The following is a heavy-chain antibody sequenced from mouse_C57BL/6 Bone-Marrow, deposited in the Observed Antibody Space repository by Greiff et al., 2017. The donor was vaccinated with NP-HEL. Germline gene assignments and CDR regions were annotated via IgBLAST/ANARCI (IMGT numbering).Heavy chain of an antibody. V-gene: IGHV5-9-1*02. CDR3: TREGTYGNYAMDY. CDR1: GFTFSSYA. Sequence: EVQRVESGEGLVKPGGSLKLSCAASGFTFSSYAMSWVRQTPAQRLEWVAYISSGGDYIYYADTLKGRFTIYRDNARNTLDMKMSSLESEDTAMYYCTREGTYGNYAMDYWGQGTSVTVSS. D-gene: IGHD1-1*01. CDR2: ISSGGDYI. J-gene: IGHJ4*01.